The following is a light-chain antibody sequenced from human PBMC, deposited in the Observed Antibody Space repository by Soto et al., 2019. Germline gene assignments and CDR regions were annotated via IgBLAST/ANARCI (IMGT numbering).Light chain of an antibody. CDR1: QSISTW. V-gene: IGKV1-5*03. CDR2: KAS. CDR3: QQYNSYPLT. J-gene: IGKJ3*01. Sequence: IHMTQSRSTVSASLGARVTITCEARQSISTWLAWFQQKPGRAPNLLIYKASNLESGVPSRFSGSGYGTEFNLTISSLQPDDFATYYCQQYNSYPLTFGPGTKVDIK.